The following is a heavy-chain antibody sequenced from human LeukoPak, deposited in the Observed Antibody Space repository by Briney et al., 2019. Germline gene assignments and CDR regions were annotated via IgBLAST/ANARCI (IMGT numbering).Heavy chain of an antibody. CDR2: IKEDGSEK. V-gene: IGHV3-7*01. Sequence: GGSLRLSCTASGFTFTTYWMTWVRQSPGKGLEWVANIKEDGSEKGYADAVKGRFTIYRDNAKNSLYLQRNSLRVDDTAMYYCSRNSGWYRLDYWGQGTLVTVPS. J-gene: IGHJ4*02. CDR1: GFTFTTYW. CDR3: SRNSGWYRLDY. D-gene: IGHD6-19*01.